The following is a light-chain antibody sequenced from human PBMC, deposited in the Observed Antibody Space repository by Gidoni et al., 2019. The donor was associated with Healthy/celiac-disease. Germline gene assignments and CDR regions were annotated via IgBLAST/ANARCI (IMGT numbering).Light chain of an antibody. CDR3: QQYNNWLGT. J-gene: IGKJ1*01. CDR1: QSVSSN. V-gene: IGKV3-15*01. CDR2: GAS. Sequence: EIVMTQSPATLSVSPGERATLSCRASQSVSSNLAWYQQKPGQAPRLLIYGASTRATGIPARCSGSGSGTEFTLTISSLQSEDFAVYYCQQYNNWLGTFXQXTKVEIK.